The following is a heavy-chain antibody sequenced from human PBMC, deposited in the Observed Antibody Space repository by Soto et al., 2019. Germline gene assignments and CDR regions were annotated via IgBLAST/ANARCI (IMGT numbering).Heavy chain of an antibody. CDR1: GYIFTSYG. CDR2: ISAYNGNT. J-gene: IGHJ5*01. V-gene: IGHV1-18*01. Sequence: ASVKVSCKASGYIFTSYGISWVRQAPGQGLEWMGWISAYNGNTNYAQKLQGRVTMTTDTSTSTAYMELRSLRSDDTAVYYCARERGPSSGYYPYWFDSWGQGNLVTVSS. D-gene: IGHD3-22*01. CDR3: ARERGPSSGYYPYWFDS.